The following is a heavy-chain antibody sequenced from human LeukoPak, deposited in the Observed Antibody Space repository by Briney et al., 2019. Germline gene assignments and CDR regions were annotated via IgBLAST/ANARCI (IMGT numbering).Heavy chain of an antibody. CDR3: ARTRDFWSGFFDY. CDR1: GGSITSDTYY. D-gene: IGHD3-3*01. Sequence: PSETLSLTCDVSGGSITSDTYYWRWIRQPPGKGLEWIGYILHSGSTYNNPSLKSRVTISVDTSKSQFSLKLSSVTAADAAVYYCARTRDFWSGFFDYWGQGTLVTVSS. CDR2: ILHSGST. J-gene: IGHJ4*02. V-gene: IGHV4-30-2*01.